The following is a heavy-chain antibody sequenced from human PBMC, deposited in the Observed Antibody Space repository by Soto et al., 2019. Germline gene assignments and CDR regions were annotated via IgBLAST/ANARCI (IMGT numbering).Heavy chain of an antibody. Sequence: EVQLLESGGGLVQPGGSLRLSCAASGFTFSSYAMSWVCQAPGKGLEWVSAISGSGGSTYYADSVKGRFTISRDNSKNTLYLQMNSLRAEETAVYYCAKDRSPYYYDSSGYEGYFDYWGQGTLVTVSS. CDR2: ISGSGGST. J-gene: IGHJ4*02. V-gene: IGHV3-23*01. CDR3: AKDRSPYYYDSSGYEGYFDY. CDR1: GFTFSSYA. D-gene: IGHD3-22*01.